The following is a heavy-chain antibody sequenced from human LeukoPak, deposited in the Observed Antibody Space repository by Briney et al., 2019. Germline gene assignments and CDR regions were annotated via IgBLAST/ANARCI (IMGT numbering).Heavy chain of an antibody. D-gene: IGHD3-9*01. V-gene: IGHV4-59*01. Sequence: SETLSPTCTVSGDSISSYYWSWLRQPPGKGLEWLGYIYYSGTKNYNPSLKSRVTISVDTSKNQFSLKLNSVTPADTAVYYCARGFGYFDWFPVYWGQGTLVTVSS. J-gene: IGHJ4*02. CDR3: ARGFGYFDWFPVY. CDR2: IYYSGTK. CDR1: GDSISSYY.